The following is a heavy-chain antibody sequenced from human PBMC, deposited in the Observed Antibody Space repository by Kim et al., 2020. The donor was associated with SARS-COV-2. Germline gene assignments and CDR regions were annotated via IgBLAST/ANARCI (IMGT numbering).Heavy chain of an antibody. CDR2: IKSEGAGGTI. CDR3: ARDALGIGSALDI. Sequence: GGSLRLSCAASGLAFRDAWMTWVRQAPGKGLEWIGRIKSEGAGGTIDYGAAVKGRFIISRDDRKDTVYLEMKSLKVDDTALYFCARDALGIGSALDIWG. CDR1: GLAFRDAW. D-gene: IGHD7-27*01. V-gene: IGHV3-15*05. J-gene: IGHJ3*02.